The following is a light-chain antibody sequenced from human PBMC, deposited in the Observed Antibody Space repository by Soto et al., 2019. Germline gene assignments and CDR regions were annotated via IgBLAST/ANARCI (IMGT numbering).Light chain of an antibody. J-gene: IGLJ1*01. CDR3: SSYAGSNIFYV. CDR2: EVS. V-gene: IGLV2-8*01. Sequence: VLTQPPSASGSPGQSVTISCTGTSSDVGGYNYVSWYRQHPGKAPKLMIYEVSKRPSGVPDRFSGSKSGNTASLTVSGLQAEDEADYYCSSYAGSNIFYVFGTGTRSPS. CDR1: SSDVGGYNY.